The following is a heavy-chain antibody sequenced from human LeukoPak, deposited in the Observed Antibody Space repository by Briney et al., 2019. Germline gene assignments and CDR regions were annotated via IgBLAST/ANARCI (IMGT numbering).Heavy chain of an antibody. CDR1: GITLSIYW. Sequence: GGSLRLSCAASGITLSIYWMSWVRQAPGKGLEWVANIKQDGSEKYYVDSVNGRFIISRDNANNSLYLQMNSLRAEDTAVYYCARSGSSYFDYWGQGTLVTVSS. CDR3: ARSGSSYFDY. V-gene: IGHV3-7*03. J-gene: IGHJ4*02. CDR2: IKQDGSEK. D-gene: IGHD5/OR15-5a*01.